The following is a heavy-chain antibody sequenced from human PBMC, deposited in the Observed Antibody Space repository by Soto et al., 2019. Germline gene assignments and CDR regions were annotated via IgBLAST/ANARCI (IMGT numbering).Heavy chain of an antibody. V-gene: IGHV1-46*03. J-gene: IGHJ3*02. D-gene: IGHD6-13*01. CDR2: INPSGGRT. Sequence: GASVEVSCKASGYTFTSYYIHLVRQAPGQGLEWMGIINPSGGRTSYAQKFQGRLTMTRDTSTSTVYMELNSLRSEDTAVYYCARGAAGTEAFDIWGQGTMVTVSS. CDR3: ARGAAGTEAFDI. CDR1: GYTFTSYY.